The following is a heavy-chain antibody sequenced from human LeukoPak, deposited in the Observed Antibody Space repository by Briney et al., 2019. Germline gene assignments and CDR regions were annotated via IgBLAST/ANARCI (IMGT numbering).Heavy chain of an antibody. Sequence: ASVKVSFKASGYTFTMYDINWVRQATGQGLEWMGWMNPNSGNTGYAQKFQGRVTMTRNTSISTAYMELSSLRSEDTAVYYCARGYCTNGVCYPPTYWGQGTLVTVSS. V-gene: IGHV1-8*01. J-gene: IGHJ4*02. CDR1: GYTFTMYD. D-gene: IGHD2-8*01. CDR2: MNPNSGNT. CDR3: ARGYCTNGVCYPPTY.